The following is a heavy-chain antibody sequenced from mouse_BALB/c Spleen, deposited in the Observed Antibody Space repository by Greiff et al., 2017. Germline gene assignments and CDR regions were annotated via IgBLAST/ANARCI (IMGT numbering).Heavy chain of an antibody. CDR3: ARAEDYYYAMDY. CDR2: ISSGSSTI. CDR1: GFTFSSFG. Sequence: EVKLMESGGGLVQPGGSRKLSCAASGFTFSSFGMHWVRQAPEKGLEWVAYISSGSSTIYYADTVKGRFTISRDNPKNTLFLQMTSLRSEDTAMYYCARAEDYYYAMDYWGQGTSVTVSS. V-gene: IGHV5-17*02. J-gene: IGHJ4*01.